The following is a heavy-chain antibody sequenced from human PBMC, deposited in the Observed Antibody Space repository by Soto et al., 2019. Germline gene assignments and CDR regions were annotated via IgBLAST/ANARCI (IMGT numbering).Heavy chain of an antibody. CDR1: GFTVGSDY. J-gene: IGHJ4*02. Sequence: GGSLRLSCAASGFTVGSDYMSWVRQAPGKGLDWVSVIYSGGSTYYADSVKGRFSISRDDSKNTLFLQMNSLTAEDTAVYYCARAAPGINPFDYWGQGTLVTVSS. V-gene: IGHV3-66*01. CDR2: IYSGGST. CDR3: ARAAPGINPFDY. D-gene: IGHD3-10*01.